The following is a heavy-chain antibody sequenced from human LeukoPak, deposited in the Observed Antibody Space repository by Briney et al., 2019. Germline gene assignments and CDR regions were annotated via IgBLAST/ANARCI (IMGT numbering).Heavy chain of an antibody. J-gene: IGHJ4*02. V-gene: IGHV3-43D*04. CDR2: ISWDGGST. CDR3: ARFSGWSNYFDY. CDR1: GFTFDDYA. Sequence: GGSLRLSCAASGFTFDDYAMHWVRQAPGKGLEWVSLISWDGGSTYYADSVKGRFTISRDNSKTSLYLQMNSLRAEDTALYYCARFSGWSNYFDYWGQGTLVTVSS. D-gene: IGHD6-19*01.